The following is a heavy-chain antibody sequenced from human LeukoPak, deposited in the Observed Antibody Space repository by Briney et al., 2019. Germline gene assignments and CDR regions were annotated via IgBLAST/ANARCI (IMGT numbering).Heavy chain of an antibody. J-gene: IGHJ4*02. CDR3: ARERRYCSSTSCSRSFDY. V-gene: IGHV1-2*02. Sequence: ASVKVSCKASGYTFTGYYMHWVRQAPGQGLEWMGWINPSSGGTNYAQKFQGRVTMTRDTSTSTAYMELSRLRSDDTAVYYCARERRYCSSTSCSRSFDYWGQGTLVTVSS. CDR2: INPSSGGT. D-gene: IGHD2-2*01. CDR1: GYTFTGYY.